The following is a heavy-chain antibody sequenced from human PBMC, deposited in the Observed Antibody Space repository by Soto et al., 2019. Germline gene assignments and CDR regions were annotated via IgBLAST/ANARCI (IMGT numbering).Heavy chain of an antibody. CDR1: GYTFTSYY. J-gene: IGHJ3*02. Sequence: ASVKVSCKASGYTFTSYYMHWVRQAPGQGLEWMGIINPSGGSTSYAQKFQGRVTMTRDTSTSTVYMELSSLRSEDTAVYYCASPVNSSGWDVAFDIWGEGTMVTVS. V-gene: IGHV1-46*03. CDR2: INPSGGST. CDR3: ASPVNSSGWDVAFDI. D-gene: IGHD6-19*01.